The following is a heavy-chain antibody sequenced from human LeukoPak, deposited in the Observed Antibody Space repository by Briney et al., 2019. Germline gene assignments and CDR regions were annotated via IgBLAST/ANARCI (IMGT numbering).Heavy chain of an antibody. CDR3: ARLLIEFLAAAGTFGEGGYYYMDV. Sequence: PSETLSLTCTVSGGSISSSSYYWGWIRQPPGKGLEWIGSIYYSGSTYYNPSLKSRVTISVDTSKNQFSLKLSSVTAADTAVYYCARLLIEFLAAAGTFGEGGYYYMDVWGKGTTVTVSS. V-gene: IGHV4-39*01. CDR2: IYYSGST. CDR1: GGSISSSSYY. J-gene: IGHJ6*03. D-gene: IGHD6-13*01.